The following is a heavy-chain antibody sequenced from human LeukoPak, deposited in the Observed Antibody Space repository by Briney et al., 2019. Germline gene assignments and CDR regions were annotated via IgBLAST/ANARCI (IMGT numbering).Heavy chain of an antibody. Sequence: SETLSLTCTVSDGSISSSSYYRGWIRQPPGKGLEWIGSIYYGSVFYSVSTYYNPSLKSRVTMSGDTSKNQFSLKLSSVTAADTGVYYCARHGLREGYFASGRRAGWFDPWGQGTLVTVSS. J-gene: IGHJ5*02. CDR2: IYYGSVFYSVST. D-gene: IGHD3-10*01. CDR3: ARHGLREGYFASGRRAGWFDP. V-gene: IGHV4-39*01. CDR1: DGSISSSSYY.